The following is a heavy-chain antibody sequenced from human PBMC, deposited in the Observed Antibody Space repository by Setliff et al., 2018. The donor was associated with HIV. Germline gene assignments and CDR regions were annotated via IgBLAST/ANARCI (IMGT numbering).Heavy chain of an antibody. Sequence: GGSLRLSCAASGFTFSSYGMHWVRQAPGKGLEWVSGISGSGGSPYYADSVKGRFTISRDNSKNTLYLQMNSLRAEDTAVYYCAKDLVYYDSSGDLDYWGQGTLVTVSS. CDR1: GFTFSSYG. V-gene: IGHV3-23*01. J-gene: IGHJ4*02. CDR2: ISGSGGSP. D-gene: IGHD3-22*01. CDR3: AKDLVYYDSSGDLDY.